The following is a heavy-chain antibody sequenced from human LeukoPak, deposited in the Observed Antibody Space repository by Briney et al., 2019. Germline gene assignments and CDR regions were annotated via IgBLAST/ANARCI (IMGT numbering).Heavy chain of an antibody. V-gene: IGHV3-48*03. CDR3: ARDSGSGSYYTGYYGMDV. Sequence: GGSLRLSCAASGFTFSSYEMNWVRQAPGKGLEWISYISSSGSTIYYADSVKGRFTISRDNAKNSLYLQMNSLRAEDTAVCYCARDSGSGSYYTGYYGMDVWGKGTTVTVSS. D-gene: IGHD3-10*01. J-gene: IGHJ6*04. CDR1: GFTFSSYE. CDR2: ISSSGSTI.